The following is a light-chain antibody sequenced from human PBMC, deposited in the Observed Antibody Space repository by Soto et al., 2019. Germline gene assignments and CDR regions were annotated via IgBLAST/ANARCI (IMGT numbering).Light chain of an antibody. V-gene: IGKV3-15*01. CDR2: GAS. J-gene: IGKJ1*01. CDR1: RSVSRD. Sequence: TQSPATLSVSPGARATLSCWASRSVSRDLAWYQQKPGQVPRLLIYGASTRASGIPARLSGSGYGTELTITISSMQSEDFEVYYCQHYNNWPWTFGQGTKVDIK. CDR3: QHYNNWPWT.